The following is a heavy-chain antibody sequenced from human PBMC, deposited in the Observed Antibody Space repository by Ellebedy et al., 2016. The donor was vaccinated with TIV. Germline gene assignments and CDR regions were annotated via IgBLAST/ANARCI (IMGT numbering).Heavy chain of an antibody. CDR3: ARGNYRGSNSGPRTDYLDF. CDR1: GYTLNTYD. CDR2: MNPKSGNT. Sequence: AASVKVSCKASGYTLNTYDIHWARQATGQGPEWMGWMNPKSGNTNFAQKFQGRVTMTRKTSISTAYMELSSLKFEDTAIYYCARGNYRGSNSGPRTDYLDFWGQGTLLTVSS. V-gene: IGHV1-8*01. J-gene: IGHJ4*02. D-gene: IGHD5-18*01.